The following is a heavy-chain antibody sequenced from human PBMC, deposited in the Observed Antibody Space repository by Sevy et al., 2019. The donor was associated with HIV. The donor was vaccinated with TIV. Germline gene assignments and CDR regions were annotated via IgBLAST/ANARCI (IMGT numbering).Heavy chain of an antibody. CDR2: ISWNSGSI. V-gene: IGHV3-9*01. D-gene: IGHD3-22*01. CDR1: GFTFDDYA. Sequence: GGSLRLSCAASGFTFDDYAMHWVRQAPGKGLEWVSGISWNSGSIGYADSVKGRFTISRDNAKNSLYLQMNSLRAEDTALYYCAKDIAGRVTMIVVVNYGMDVWGQGTTVTVSS. CDR3: AKDIAGRVTMIVVVNYGMDV. J-gene: IGHJ6*02.